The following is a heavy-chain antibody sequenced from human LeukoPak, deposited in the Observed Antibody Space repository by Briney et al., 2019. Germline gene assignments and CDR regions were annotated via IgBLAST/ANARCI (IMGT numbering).Heavy chain of an antibody. Sequence: ASVKVSCKASGGTFSSYAISWVRQAPGQGLEWMGWINTNTGNPMYARGFTERFVFSWDTSVTTAYLQINSLKPEDTAVYFCARDTYCIGGRCYSRVGYWGQGTVVTVSS. D-gene: IGHD2-15*01. V-gene: IGHV7-4-1*02. CDR1: GGTFSSYA. CDR2: INTNTGNP. CDR3: ARDTYCIGGRCYSRVGY. J-gene: IGHJ4*02.